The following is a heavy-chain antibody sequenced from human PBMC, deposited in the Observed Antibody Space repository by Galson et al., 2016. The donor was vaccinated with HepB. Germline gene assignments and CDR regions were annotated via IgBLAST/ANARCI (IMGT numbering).Heavy chain of an antibody. Sequence: SLRLSCAASGFTFSNYRMYWVRQAPGKGLVWVSRIKTDGSITGYADSVKGRFTISRANGKKTMYLQMNSLRAEDTALYYCARGDIVGAIFDYWGQGTLVTVSS. D-gene: IGHD1-26*01. CDR1: GFTFSNYR. CDR2: IKTDGSIT. J-gene: IGHJ4*02. CDR3: ARGDIVGAIFDY. V-gene: IGHV3-74*01.